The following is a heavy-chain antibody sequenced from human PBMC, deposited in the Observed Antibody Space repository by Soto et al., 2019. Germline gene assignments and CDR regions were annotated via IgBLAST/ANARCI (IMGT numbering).Heavy chain of an antibody. CDR2: MNPNSGNT. Sequence: GASVKVSCKASGYTFTSYDINWARQASGQGIEWMGWMNPNSGNTGYAQKYQGRITMTRNTSISTAYMELSSLRSDDTAVYYCIYDSRPAGDAFDIWGQGTMVTVSS. CDR3: IYDSRPAGDAFDI. D-gene: IGHD3-22*01. CDR1: GYTFTSYD. V-gene: IGHV1-8*01. J-gene: IGHJ3*02.